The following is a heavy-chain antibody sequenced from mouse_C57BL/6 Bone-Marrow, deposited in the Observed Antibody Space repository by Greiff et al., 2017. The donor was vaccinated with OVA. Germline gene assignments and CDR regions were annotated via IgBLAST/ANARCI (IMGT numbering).Heavy chain of an antibody. J-gene: IGHJ1*03. V-gene: IGHV6-6*01. D-gene: IGHD2-1*01. Sequence: EVQLQESGGGLVQPGGSMKLSCAASGFTFSDAWMDWVRQSPEKGLEWVAEIRNEANNHATYYAESGKGRFSISRDDSKSSVYLQMNSLRAEATGIYDCTHYYGNYYWYFDVWGTGTTVTVSS. CDR1: GFTFSDAW. CDR2: IRNEANNHAT. CDR3: THYYGNYYWYFDV.